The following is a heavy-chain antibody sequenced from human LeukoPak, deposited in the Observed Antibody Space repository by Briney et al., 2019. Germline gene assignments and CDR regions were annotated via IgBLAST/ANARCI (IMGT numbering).Heavy chain of an antibody. CDR1: GFTFSSYA. CDR2: ISASGGNT. J-gene: IGHJ3*02. V-gene: IGHV3-23*01. Sequence: PGGSLRLSCAASGFTFSSYAMTWVRQAPGKGLEWVSTISASGGNTYYADSVKGRFTISRDNSKNTLYLQMNSLRAEDTAVYYCATNHSSVGAFDIWGQGTMVTVSS. CDR3: ATNHSSVGAFDI. D-gene: IGHD3-22*01.